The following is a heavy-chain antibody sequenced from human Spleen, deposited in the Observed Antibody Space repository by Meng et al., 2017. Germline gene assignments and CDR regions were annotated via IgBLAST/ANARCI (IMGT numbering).Heavy chain of an antibody. J-gene: IGHJ1*01. Sequence: GSLRLSCTVSGGSISSSSYYWSWIRQPPGKGLEWIGYIYYSGSTNYNPSLKSRVTISVDTSKNQFSLKLSSVTAADTAVYYCAGTPVSSSWYVGNEYVQHWGQGTLVTVSS. CDR3: AGTPVSSSWYVGNEYVQH. CDR2: IYYSGST. V-gene: IGHV4-61*01. D-gene: IGHD6-13*01. CDR1: GGSISSSSYY.